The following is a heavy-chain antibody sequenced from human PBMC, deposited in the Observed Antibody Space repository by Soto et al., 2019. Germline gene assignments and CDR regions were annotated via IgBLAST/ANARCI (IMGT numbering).Heavy chain of an antibody. J-gene: IGHJ4*02. CDR3: TTVRSGYRSDYFDY. CDR1: GFTFSNAW. V-gene: IGHV3-15*07. CDR2: IKSKTDGGTT. D-gene: IGHD1-1*01. Sequence: GGSLRLSCAASGFTFSNAWMNWVRQAPGKGLEWVGRIKSKTDGGTTDYAAPVKGRFTISRDDSKNTLYLQMNGLKTEDTAVYYCTTVRSGYRSDYFDYWGQGTLVTVSS.